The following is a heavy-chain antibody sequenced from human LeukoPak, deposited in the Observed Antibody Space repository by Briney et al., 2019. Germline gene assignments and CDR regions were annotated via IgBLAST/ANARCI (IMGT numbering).Heavy chain of an antibody. V-gene: IGHV4-59*01. CDR1: GGSISSYY. J-gene: IGHJ4*02. Sequence: PSETLSLTCTVSGGSISSYYWSWSRQPPGKGLEWIGYINYSGSTNYNPSLKSRVTISIDTSKNQFSLKLSSVTAADTAVYYCARAGWLDFDYWGQGTLVTVSS. CDR2: INYSGST. CDR3: ARAGWLDFDY. D-gene: IGHD6-19*01.